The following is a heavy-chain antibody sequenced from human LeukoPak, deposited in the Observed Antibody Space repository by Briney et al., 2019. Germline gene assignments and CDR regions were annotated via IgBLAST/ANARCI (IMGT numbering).Heavy chain of an antibody. CDR2: ISSSGSTI. D-gene: IGHD4-17*01. J-gene: IGHJ5*02. CDR1: GFTFSDYY. CDR3: AREPPSTVLNWFDP. Sequence: GALRLSCAASGFTFSDYYMSWIRQAPGKGLEWVSYISSSGSTIYYADSVKGRFTISRDSAKDSLYLQMNSLRAEDTAVYYCAREPPSTVLNWFDPWGQGTLVTVSS. V-gene: IGHV3-11*04.